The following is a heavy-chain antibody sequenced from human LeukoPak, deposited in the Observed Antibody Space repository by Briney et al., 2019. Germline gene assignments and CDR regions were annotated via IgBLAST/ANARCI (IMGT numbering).Heavy chain of an antibody. D-gene: IGHD2-15*01. CDR3: ARAGYCSGGSCYPYYYYYYMDV. Sequence: VASVKVSCKASGYTFTSYAISWVRQAPGQGLEWMGWVSGHNDDTNYAQRLQGRVTMTTDTSASIAYMELRSLRSDDTAVYYCARAGYCSGGSCYPYYYYYYMDVWGKGTTVTVSS. V-gene: IGHV1-18*01. CDR2: VSGHNDDT. J-gene: IGHJ6*03. CDR1: GYTFTSYA.